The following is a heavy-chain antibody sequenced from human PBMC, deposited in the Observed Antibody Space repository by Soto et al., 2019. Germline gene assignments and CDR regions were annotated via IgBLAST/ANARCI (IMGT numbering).Heavy chain of an antibody. CDR1: GYTFTSYY. CDR3: ARTYYYDSSGYYPYFYFDY. V-gene: IGHV1-46*01. J-gene: IGHJ4*02. D-gene: IGHD3-22*01. Sequence: ASVKVSCKASGYTFTSYYMHWVRQAPGQGLEWMGIINPSGGSTSYAQKFQGRVTMTRDTSTSTVYMELSSLRSEDTAVYYCARTYYYDSSGYYPYFYFDYWGQGTLVTVSS. CDR2: INPSGGST.